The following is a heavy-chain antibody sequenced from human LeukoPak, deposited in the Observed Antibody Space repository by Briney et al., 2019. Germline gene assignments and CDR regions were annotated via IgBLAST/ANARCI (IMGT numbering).Heavy chain of an antibody. V-gene: IGHV1-46*01. D-gene: IGHD3-10*01. CDR1: GYTFTSYY. J-gene: IGHJ6*03. CDR2: INPSGGST. Sequence: ASVKVSCKASGYTFTSYYMHWVRQAPGQGLEWMGIINPSGGSTSYAQKFQGRVTMTRDMSTSTVYMELSSLRSEDTAVYYCARAQGRDGSGSYSYYYYMDVWGKGTTVTVSS. CDR3: ARAQGRDGSGSYSYYYYMDV.